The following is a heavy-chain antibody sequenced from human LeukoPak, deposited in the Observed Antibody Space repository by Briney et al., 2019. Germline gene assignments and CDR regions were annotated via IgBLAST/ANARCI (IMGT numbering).Heavy chain of an antibody. D-gene: IGHD5-18*01. CDR2: INHSGST. CDR3: ARMVDTAMGNYFDP. CDR1: GGSFSGYY. Sequence: SETLSLTCAVYGGSFSGYYWSWIRQPPGKGLEWIGEINHSGSTNYNPSLKSRVTISVDTSKNQFSLKLSSVTAADTAVYYCARMVDTAMGNYFDPWGQGTLVTVSS. J-gene: IGHJ5*02. V-gene: IGHV4-34*01.